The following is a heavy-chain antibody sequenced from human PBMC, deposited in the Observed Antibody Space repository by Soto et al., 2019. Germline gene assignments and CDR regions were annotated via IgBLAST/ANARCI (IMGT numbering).Heavy chain of an antibody. CDR3: AREMGYYYGSGSYNYFDY. D-gene: IGHD3-10*01. V-gene: IGHV1-69*13. J-gene: IGHJ4*02. Sequence: ASVKVSCKASGGTFGSYAISWVRQAPGQGLEWMGGIIPIFGTANYAQKFQGRVTITADESTSTAYMELSSLRSEDTAVYYCAREMGYYYGSGSYNYFDYWGQGTLVTVSS. CDR2: IIPIFGTA. CDR1: GGTFGSYA.